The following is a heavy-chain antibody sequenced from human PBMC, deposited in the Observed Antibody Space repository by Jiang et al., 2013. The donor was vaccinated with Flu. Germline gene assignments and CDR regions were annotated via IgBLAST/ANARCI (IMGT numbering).Heavy chain of an antibody. CDR1: GFTFSSYG. D-gene: IGHD3-9*01. J-gene: IGHJ3*02. CDR3: AKDVRRGDYDILTGHLFSDAFDI. V-gene: IGHV3-30*18. Sequence: VQLLESGGGVVQPGRSLRLSCAASGFTFSSYGMHWVRQAPGKGLEWVAVISYDGSNKYYADSVKGRFTISRDNSKNTLYLQMNSLRAEDTAVYYCAKDVRRGDYDILTGHLFSDAFDI. CDR2: ISYDGSNK.